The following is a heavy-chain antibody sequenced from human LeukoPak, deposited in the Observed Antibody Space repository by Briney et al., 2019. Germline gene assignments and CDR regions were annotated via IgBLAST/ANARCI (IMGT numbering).Heavy chain of an antibody. D-gene: IGHD5-12*01. V-gene: IGHV3-33*01. Sequence: PGGSLRLSCGASGFTLSRYGIHCARQAPGKGLEWVAVIWYDGTNKYYADSVKGRFTISRDNSKNTLYLQMNSLRAEDTAVYYCARNYYGGYAYSDYWRQGALVIVSS. CDR3: ARNYYGGYAYSDY. J-gene: IGHJ4*02. CDR2: IWYDGTNK. CDR1: GFTLSRYG.